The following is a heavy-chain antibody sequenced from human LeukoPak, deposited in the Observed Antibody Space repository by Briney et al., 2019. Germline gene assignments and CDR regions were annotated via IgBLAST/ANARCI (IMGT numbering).Heavy chain of an antibody. V-gene: IGHV3-66*01. Sequence: GGSLRLSCVGSGVIVRSNYMTWVRQAPGKGLEWVSILYHGGSTYYADSVKGRFSISRDTSKNTLYLQMNSLRVEDTAVYYCTRSIVVSLPAPNAFDIGGQGKMVTVFS. J-gene: IGHJ3*02. CDR1: GVIVRSNY. D-gene: IGHD2-2*01. CDR2: LYHGGST. CDR3: TRSIVVSLPAPNAFDI.